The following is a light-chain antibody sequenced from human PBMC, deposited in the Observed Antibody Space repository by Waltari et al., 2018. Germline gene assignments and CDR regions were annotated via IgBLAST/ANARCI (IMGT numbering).Light chain of an antibody. Sequence: VVTQSPSASAPLGASVKLTCTLSSGHSSNVIAWLQQRPEKGPRYLMKVNSDGSHSKGDEIPDRFSGSSSGAERYLTISSLQSDDEADYYCQTGGHGTWVFGGGTKLTVL. V-gene: IGLV4-69*01. CDR2: VNSDGSH. J-gene: IGLJ3*02. CDR1: SGHSSNV. CDR3: QTGGHGTWV.